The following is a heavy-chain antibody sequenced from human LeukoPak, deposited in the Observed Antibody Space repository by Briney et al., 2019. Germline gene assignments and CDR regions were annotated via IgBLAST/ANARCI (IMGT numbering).Heavy chain of an antibody. D-gene: IGHD5-12*01. CDR1: GFTFSSYA. CDR3: ARIDIVATTPDY. CDR2: IYYSGST. V-gene: IGHV4-31*02. J-gene: IGHJ4*02. Sequence: LRLSCAASGFTFSSYAMSWIRQHPGKGLEWIGYIYYSGSTYYNPSLKSRVTISVDTSKNQFSLKLSSVTAADTAVYYCARIDIVATTPDYWGQGTLVTVSS.